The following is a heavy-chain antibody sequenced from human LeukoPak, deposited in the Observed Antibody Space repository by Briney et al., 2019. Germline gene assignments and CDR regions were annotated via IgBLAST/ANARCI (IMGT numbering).Heavy chain of an antibody. V-gene: IGHV5-51*01. D-gene: IGHD6-19*01. Sequence: GESLKISCKGSGYSFTSYWLGWVRQMPGKGLEWMGIIYPGDSDTRYSPSFQGQVTISADKSISTAYLQWSSLKASDTAMYYCARQSGHSSGWYGYFDYWGQGTLVTVSS. CDR3: ARQSGHSSGWYGYFDY. CDR1: GYSFTSYW. CDR2: IYPGDSDT. J-gene: IGHJ4*02.